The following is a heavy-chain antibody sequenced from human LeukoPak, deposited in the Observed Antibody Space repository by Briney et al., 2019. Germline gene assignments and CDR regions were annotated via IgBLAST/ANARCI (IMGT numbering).Heavy chain of an antibody. Sequence: GSLRLSCAASGFTFRSYSMSWIRQPPGKGLEWIGYIHYSGSTDYNPSLKSRVTISVDTSKNQFSLKPSSVTAADTAVYYCTRHLDYYGSGSYEYWGRGTLVTVSS. D-gene: IGHD3-10*01. CDR1: GFTFRSYS. J-gene: IGHJ4*02. CDR2: IHYSGST. V-gene: IGHV4-59*08. CDR3: TRHLDYYGSGSYEY.